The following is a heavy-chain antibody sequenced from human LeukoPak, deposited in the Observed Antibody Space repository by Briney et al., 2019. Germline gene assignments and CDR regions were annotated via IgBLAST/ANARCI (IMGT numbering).Heavy chain of an antibody. CDR1: GFTFRSYW. D-gene: IGHD2-2*01. V-gene: IGHV3-7*01. Sequence: GGSLRLSCAASGFTFRSYWMSWVRQAPGRGLEWVANIKQDGSEKYYVDSVKGRFTISRDNAKNSLFLQMNSLRAEDTAVYYCARAASVVVPAAPPSYYYYYYMDVWGKGTTVTVSS. CDR2: IKQDGSEK. CDR3: ARAASVVVPAAPPSYYYYYYMDV. J-gene: IGHJ6*03.